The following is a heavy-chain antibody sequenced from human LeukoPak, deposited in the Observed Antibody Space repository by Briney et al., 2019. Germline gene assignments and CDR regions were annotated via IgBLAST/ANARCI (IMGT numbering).Heavy chain of an antibody. V-gene: IGHV3-66*01. J-gene: IGHJ6*02. CDR1: GFTVSSNY. CDR3: ARMTTVTRNYYYYGMDV. Sequence: PGGSLRLSCAASGFTVSSNYMSWVRQAPGKGLEWASVIYSGGSTYYADSVKGRFTISRDNSKNTLYLQMNSLRAEDTAVYYCARMTTVTRNYYYYGMDVWGQGTTVTVSS. D-gene: IGHD4-17*01. CDR2: IYSGGST.